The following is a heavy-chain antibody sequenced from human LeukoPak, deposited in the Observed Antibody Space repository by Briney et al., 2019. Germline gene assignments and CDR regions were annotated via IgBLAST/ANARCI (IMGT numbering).Heavy chain of an antibody. J-gene: IGHJ3*02. CDR2: ISGSGST. Sequence: SETLSLTCTVSGDSISSGDYCWSWLRQPAGKGLEWIGRISGSGSTNYNPSLKSRVPILVDTSKNQFPLKLSSGTAADTAVYFCARGPYSYDSSGAFDIWGQGTMVTVSS. D-gene: IGHD3-22*01. V-gene: IGHV4-61*02. CDR1: GDSISSGDYC. CDR3: ARGPYSYDSSGAFDI.